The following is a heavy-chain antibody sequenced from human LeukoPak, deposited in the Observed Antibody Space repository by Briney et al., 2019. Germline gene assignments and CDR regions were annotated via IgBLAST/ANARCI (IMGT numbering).Heavy chain of an antibody. V-gene: IGHV3-21*01. Sequence: GGSLRLSCAASGFTFIIYSMNWVRQAPGKGLEWVSSISSSSYINYADSVKGRFTISRDNAKNSLYLQMNSLRAEDTAVYYCARGADFWSGYSRGYYMDVWGKGTTVTVSS. CDR3: ARGADFWSGYSRGYYMDV. J-gene: IGHJ6*03. D-gene: IGHD3-3*01. CDR1: GFTFIIYS. CDR2: ISSSSYI.